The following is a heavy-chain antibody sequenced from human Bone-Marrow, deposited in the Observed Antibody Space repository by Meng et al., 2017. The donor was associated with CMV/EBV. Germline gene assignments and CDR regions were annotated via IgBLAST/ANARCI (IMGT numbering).Heavy chain of an antibody. J-gene: IGHJ4*01. Sequence: GSLRLSCTVSGGSITSSYWSWIRQPPGKGLEWIGYSGSTNYNPSLQSRVIISVDTSKNQFSLKLRSVTAADTAVYYCARRVYSSSWYFDPWVQGTLVTVSS. CDR1: GGSITSSY. CDR3: ARRVYSSSWYFDP. D-gene: IGHD6-13*01. CDR2: SGST. V-gene: IGHV4-59*12.